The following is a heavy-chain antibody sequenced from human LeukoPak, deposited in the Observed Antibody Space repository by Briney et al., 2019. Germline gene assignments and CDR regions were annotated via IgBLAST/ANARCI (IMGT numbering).Heavy chain of an antibody. J-gene: IGHJ4*02. CDR1: GFTFSSYG. Sequence: PGGSLRLSCAASGFTFSSYGMHWVRQAPGKGLEWVAVISYDGSNKYYADSLKGRFTISRDNSKNTLYLQMNSLRAEDTTVYYCAKNYDILTGYSYFDYWGQGTLVTVSS. CDR2: ISYDGSNK. CDR3: AKNYDILTGYSYFDY. V-gene: IGHV3-30*18. D-gene: IGHD3-9*01.